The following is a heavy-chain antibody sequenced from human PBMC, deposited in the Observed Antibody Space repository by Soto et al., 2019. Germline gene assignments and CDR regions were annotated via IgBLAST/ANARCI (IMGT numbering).Heavy chain of an antibody. Sequence: EVQLVESGGGLVQPGGSLRLSCAAFGFTFSSYWMSWVRQAPGKGLEWVANINQDGSEKYYVDSVKGRFTISRDNAKNSLYLQMNSLRAEDTAVYYCARDQAIFGVIIRYYYYGMDVWGQGTTVTVSS. J-gene: IGHJ6*02. D-gene: IGHD3-3*01. V-gene: IGHV3-7*01. CDR2: INQDGSEK. CDR1: GFTFSSYW. CDR3: ARDQAIFGVIIRYYYYGMDV.